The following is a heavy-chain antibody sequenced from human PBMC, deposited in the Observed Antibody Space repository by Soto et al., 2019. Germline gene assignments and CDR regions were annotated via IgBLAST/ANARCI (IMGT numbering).Heavy chain of an antibody. J-gene: IGHJ6*02. D-gene: IGHD5-12*01. CDR1: GGIFSRYA. CDR3: AKSKRAPDLATIASYCYAGMDV. Sequence: QVHLVQSGSEVKKPGSSVKVSCQASGGIFSRYAFSWVRQAPGQGLEWMGGIIPIFGTTNYAQKFQARVAITADESTSRVYMELSSRKPYDAAMYYCAKSKRAPDLATIASYCYAGMDVWGPGTTVTVSS. V-gene: IGHV1-69*01. CDR2: IIPIFGTT.